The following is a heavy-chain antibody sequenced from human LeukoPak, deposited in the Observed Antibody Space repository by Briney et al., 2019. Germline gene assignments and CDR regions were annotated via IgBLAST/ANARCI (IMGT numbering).Heavy chain of an antibody. CDR2: IIPILGIA. CDR1: GGTFSSYT. J-gene: IGHJ4*02. D-gene: IGHD5-18*01. Sequence: ASVKVSCKASGGTFSSYTISWVRQAPGQGLEWMGRIIPILGIANYAQKFQGRVTITADKSTSTAYMELSSLRSEDTAVYYCARRGYSYGYRQGFDYWGQGTLVTASS. V-gene: IGHV1-69*02. CDR3: ARRGYSYGYRQGFDY.